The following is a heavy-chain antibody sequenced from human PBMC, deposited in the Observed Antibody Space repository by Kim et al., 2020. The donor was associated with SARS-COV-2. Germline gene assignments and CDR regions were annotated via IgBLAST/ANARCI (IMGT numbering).Heavy chain of an antibody. Sequence: GGSLRLSCAASGFTVSSNYMSWVRQAPGKGLEWVSVIYSGGSTYYADSVKGRFTISRDNSKNTLYLQMNSLRAEDTAVYYCARAIVGATSPFFDYWVQGTLVTVSS. D-gene: IGHD1-26*01. CDR2: IYSGGST. V-gene: IGHV3-66*01. CDR3: ARAIVGATSPFFDY. CDR1: GFTVSSNY. J-gene: IGHJ4*02.